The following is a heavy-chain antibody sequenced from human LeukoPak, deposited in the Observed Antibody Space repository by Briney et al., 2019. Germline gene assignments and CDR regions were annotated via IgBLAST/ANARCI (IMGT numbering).Heavy chain of an antibody. CDR2: IYHSGST. Sequence: SETLSLTCTVSGYSISSGYYWGWIRQPPGKGLEWIGSIYHSGSTYYNPSLKSRVTISVDTSKNQFSLKLSSATAADTAVYYCARVMSDGYNFGFDYWGQGTLVTVSS. J-gene: IGHJ4*02. D-gene: IGHD5-24*01. CDR3: ARVMSDGYNFGFDY. V-gene: IGHV4-38-2*02. CDR1: GYSISSGYY.